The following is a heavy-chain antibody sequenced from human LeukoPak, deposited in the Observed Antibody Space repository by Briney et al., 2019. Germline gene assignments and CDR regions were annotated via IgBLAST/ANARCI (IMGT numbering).Heavy chain of an antibody. CDR2: IYHTGST. J-gene: IGHJ2*01. V-gene: IGHV4-38-2*01. D-gene: IGHD4-17*01. CDR3: ARVRGMEVTTNWYFDL. Sequence: SETLSLTCAVSGYSLSSGYYGGWIRQPPGKGLEGIGSIYHTGSTYYNPSLKSRVTISVDTSKNQFPLKLSSVTAADTAVFYCARVRGMEVTTNWYFDLWGRGTLVTVSS. CDR1: GYSLSSGYY.